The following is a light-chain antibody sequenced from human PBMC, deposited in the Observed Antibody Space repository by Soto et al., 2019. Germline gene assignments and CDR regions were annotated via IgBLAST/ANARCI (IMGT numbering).Light chain of an antibody. Sequence: QSALTQPASVSGSPGQSITISCTGTSSDVGYSNYVSWYQQLPGKAPKLMIYDVSDRHSGVSNRFSGSKSGSTASLTISGLQAEDEADYYCSSYTSSSLYVFGTGTKVTVL. V-gene: IGLV2-14*01. CDR1: SSDVGYSNY. CDR2: DVS. CDR3: SSYTSSSLYV. J-gene: IGLJ1*01.